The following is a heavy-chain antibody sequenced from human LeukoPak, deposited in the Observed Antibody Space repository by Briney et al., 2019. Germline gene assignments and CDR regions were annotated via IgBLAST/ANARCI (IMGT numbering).Heavy chain of an antibody. Sequence: GGPLRLSCVASGFTFSTYWMHWVRQAPGKGLLWVSRINGDGSSTNYADSVKRRFTISRDNAKNTLYLQMNSLRAEDTAVYYCARASTTVPNMLDNWGQGTLVTVSS. CDR1: GFTFSTYW. J-gene: IGHJ4*02. CDR2: INGDGSST. V-gene: IGHV3-74*01. D-gene: IGHD4-17*01. CDR3: ARASTTVPNMLDN.